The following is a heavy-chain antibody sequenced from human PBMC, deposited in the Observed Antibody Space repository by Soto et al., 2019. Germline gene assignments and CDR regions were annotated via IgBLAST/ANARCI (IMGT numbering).Heavy chain of an antibody. CDR3: AKAYFSIVGVVAATPVFDY. D-gene: IGHD2-15*01. CDR2: ISGSGGST. V-gene: IGHV3-23*01. J-gene: IGHJ4*02. Sequence: GGSLRLSCAASGFTFSSYAMSWVRQAPGKGLEWVSAISGSGGSTYYADSVRGRFTISMCNSKNTPYLQMNSWRAEDTALYYCAKAYFSIVGVVAATPVFDYWGQGTLVTVSS. CDR1: GFTFSSYA.